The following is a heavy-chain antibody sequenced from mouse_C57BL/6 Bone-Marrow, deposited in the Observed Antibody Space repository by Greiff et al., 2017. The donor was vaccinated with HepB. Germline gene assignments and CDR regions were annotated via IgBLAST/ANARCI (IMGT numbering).Heavy chain of an antibody. CDR1: GFTFSDYY. J-gene: IGHJ4*01. V-gene: IGHV5-12*01. CDR2: ISNGGGST. CDR3: ARSYYYGSSYYAMDY. Sequence: DVKLQESGGGLVQPGGSLKLSCAASGFTFSDYYMYWVRQTPEKRLEWVAYISNGGGSTYYPDTVKGRFTISRDNAKNTLYLQMSRLKSEDTAMYYCARSYYYGSSYYAMDYWGQGTSVTVSS. D-gene: IGHD1-1*01.